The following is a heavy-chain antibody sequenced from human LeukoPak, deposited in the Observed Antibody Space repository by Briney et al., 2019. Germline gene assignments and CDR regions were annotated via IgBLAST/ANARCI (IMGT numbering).Heavy chain of an antibody. V-gene: IGHV4-4*07. CDR2: IYTSGST. J-gene: IGHJ3*02. Sequence: SETLSLTCTVSGGSISSYYWSWIRQPAGKGLEWIGRIYTSGSTNYNPSLKSRVTMSVDTSKNQFSLKLSSVTAADTAVYYCARVYYVNPAPGAFDIWGQGTMVTVSS. CDR3: ARVYYVNPAPGAFDI. CDR1: GGSISSYY. D-gene: IGHD3-10*02.